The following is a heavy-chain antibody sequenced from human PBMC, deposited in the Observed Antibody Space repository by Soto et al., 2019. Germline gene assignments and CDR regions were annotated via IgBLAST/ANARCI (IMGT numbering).Heavy chain of an antibody. D-gene: IGHD2-2*01. CDR2: IIPIFGTA. J-gene: IGHJ6*02. Sequence: SVKVSCKASGGTFSSYAISWVRQAPGQGLEWMGGIIPIFGTANYAQKFQGRVTITADESTSTAYMELSSLRSEETAVYYCARYRYCSSTSCYPWGMDVWGQGTTVTVSS. CDR3: ARYRYCSSTSCYPWGMDV. CDR1: GGTFSSYA. V-gene: IGHV1-69*13.